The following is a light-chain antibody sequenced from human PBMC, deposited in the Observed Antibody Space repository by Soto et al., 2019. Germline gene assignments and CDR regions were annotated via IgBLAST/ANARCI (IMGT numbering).Light chain of an antibody. V-gene: IGKV3-20*01. Sequence: EFVLTPSPGTLSLSPGERATLSCRASQTVRNNYLAWYQQKPGQAPKLLIHDASSRATGIPDRFSGSGSGTDFTLTISRLEPEDFAVYCCQQYGSSLFFGQGTRLEI. CDR3: QQYGSSLF. J-gene: IGKJ5*01. CDR2: DAS. CDR1: QTVRNNY.